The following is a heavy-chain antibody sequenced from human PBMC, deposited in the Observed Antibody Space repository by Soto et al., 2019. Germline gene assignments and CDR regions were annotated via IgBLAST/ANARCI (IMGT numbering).Heavy chain of an antibody. Sequence: SETLYLTCNVSGGSISSYYWSWIRQPQGKGLEWIGDIYYSGSTNYNPSLKSRVTISVDTSKNQFSLKMSSVTAADTAVYYCARTLSWATVAFDIWGQGTMVTVSS. CDR2: IYYSGST. CDR1: GGSISSYY. J-gene: IGHJ3*02. V-gene: IGHV4-59*01. D-gene: IGHD4-17*01. CDR3: ARTLSWATVAFDI.